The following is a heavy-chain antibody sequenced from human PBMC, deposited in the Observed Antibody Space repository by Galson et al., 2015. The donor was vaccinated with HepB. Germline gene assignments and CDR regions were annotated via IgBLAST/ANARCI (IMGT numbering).Heavy chain of an antibody. CDR1: GDSVSSNSAA. D-gene: IGHD1-26*01. CDR3: ARDPSGSYWGRWFDP. Sequence: CAISGDSVSSNSAAWNWIRQSPSRGLEWLGRTCYRSKWYNDYAESVKSRMTIKPDTSKNEFSLQLNSVTPEDTAVYYCARDPSGSYWGRWFDPWGQGTLVTVSS. CDR2: TCYRSKWYN. V-gene: IGHV6-1*01. J-gene: IGHJ5*02.